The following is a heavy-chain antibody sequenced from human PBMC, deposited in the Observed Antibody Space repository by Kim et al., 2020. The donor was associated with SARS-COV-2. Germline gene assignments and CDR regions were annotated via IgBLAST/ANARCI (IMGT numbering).Heavy chain of an antibody. V-gene: IGHV1-2*02. CDR3: ARVRSGDTAMVTEY. D-gene: IGHD5-18*01. J-gene: IGHJ4*02. CDR2: INPNSGGT. Sequence: ASVKVSCKASGYTFTGYYMHWVRQAPGQGLEWMGWINPNSGGTNYAQKFQGRVTMTRDTSISTAYMELSRLRSDDTAVYYCARVRSGDTAMVTEYWGQGTLVTVSS. CDR1: GYTFTGYY.